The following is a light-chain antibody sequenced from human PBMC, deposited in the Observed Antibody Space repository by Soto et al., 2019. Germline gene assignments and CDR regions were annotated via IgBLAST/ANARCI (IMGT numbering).Light chain of an antibody. CDR3: QQYDNPPYT. CDR2: DAS. J-gene: IGKJ2*01. CDR1: QDISNY. V-gene: IGKV1-33*01. Sequence: DIQMTQSPSSLSASVGDRVTITCQASQDISNYLNWYQQKPGKAPKLLIYDASNLETGVPSRFIGSGSGTDFTFTISSLQTEDIATYYCQQYDNPPYTCGQGTKLEIK.